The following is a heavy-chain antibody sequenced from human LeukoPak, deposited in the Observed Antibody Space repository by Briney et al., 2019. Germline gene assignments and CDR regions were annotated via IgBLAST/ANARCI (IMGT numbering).Heavy chain of an antibody. CDR1: GGSISSSSYY. J-gene: IGHJ4*02. CDR3: ARLVATSPRFDY. Sequence: SETLSLTCTVSGGSISSSSYYWGWIRQPPGKGLEWIGSIYYSGSTYYNPSLKSRVTISVDTSKNQFSLKLSSVTAADTAVYYCARLVATSPRFDYWGQGTLVTVSP. CDR2: IYYSGST. V-gene: IGHV4-39*01. D-gene: IGHD5-12*01.